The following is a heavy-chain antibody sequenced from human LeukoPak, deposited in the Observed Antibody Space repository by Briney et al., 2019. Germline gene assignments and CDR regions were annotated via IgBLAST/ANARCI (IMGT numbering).Heavy chain of an antibody. CDR2: ISYDGSNK. CDR1: GFTFSSYG. J-gene: IGHJ3*02. V-gene: IGHV3-30*03. D-gene: IGHD5-18*01. CDR3: AILDTAMGDHDAFDI. Sequence: GRSLRLSCAASGFTFSSYGMHWVRQAPGKGLEWVAVISYDGSNKYYADSVKGRFTISRDNSKNTLYLQMNSQRAEDTAVYYCAILDTAMGDHDAFDIWGQGTMVTVSS.